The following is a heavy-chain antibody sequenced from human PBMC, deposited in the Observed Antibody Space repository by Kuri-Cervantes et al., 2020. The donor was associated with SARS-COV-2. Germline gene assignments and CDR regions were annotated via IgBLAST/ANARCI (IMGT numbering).Heavy chain of an antibody. CDR3: ARSHTLYGGNSSPWDY. D-gene: IGHD4-23*01. CDR2: INTYNGNT. CDR1: GYIFTSYY. J-gene: IGHJ4*02. Sequence: ASVKVSCKASGYIFTSYYLHWVRQAPGRGLEWMGSINTYNGNTNYAQIIQGRVTMTTDTSTTTAYMELRSLRSFDTAVYYCARSHTLYGGNSSPWDYWGQGTLVTVSS. V-gene: IGHV1-18*04.